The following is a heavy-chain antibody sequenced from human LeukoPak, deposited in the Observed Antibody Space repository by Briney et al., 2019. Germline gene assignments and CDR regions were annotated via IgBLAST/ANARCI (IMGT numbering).Heavy chain of an antibody. CDR3: ARHVRYYDYKNWFDP. CDR1: GGSISSSSYY. Sequence: PSETLSLTCTVSGGSISSSSYYWGWIRQPPGKGLEWIGNIYYSGSTYYNPSLKSRVTISVDTSKNQSSLKLSSVTAADTAVYYCARHVRYYDYKNWFDPWGQGTLVTVSS. J-gene: IGHJ5*02. CDR2: IYYSGST. D-gene: IGHD3-22*01. V-gene: IGHV4-39*01.